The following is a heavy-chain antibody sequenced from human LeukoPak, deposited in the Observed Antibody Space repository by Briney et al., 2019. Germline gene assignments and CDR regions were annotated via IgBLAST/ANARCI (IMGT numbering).Heavy chain of an antibody. Sequence: PGGSLRLSCAASGFTFSSYAMHWVRQAPGKGLEWVAVISYDGSNKYYADSVKGRFTISRDNSKNTLYLQMNSLRAEDTAVHYCAREEPAGTLYYWGQGTLVTVSS. J-gene: IGHJ4*02. D-gene: IGHD6-13*01. V-gene: IGHV3-30-3*01. CDR2: ISYDGSNK. CDR3: AREEPAGTLYY. CDR1: GFTFSSYA.